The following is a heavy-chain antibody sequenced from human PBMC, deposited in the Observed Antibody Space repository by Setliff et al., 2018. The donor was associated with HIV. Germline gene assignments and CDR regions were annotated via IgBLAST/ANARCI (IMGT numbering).Heavy chain of an antibody. V-gene: IGHV4-34*01. CDR3: ARGGYYYGSGSSLNYYGMDV. J-gene: IGHJ6*02. CDR1: GGSFSGYY. D-gene: IGHD3-10*01. CDR2: INHSGST. Sequence: SETLSLTCAVYGGSFSGYYWSWIRQPPGKGLEWIGEINHSGSTNYNPSLKSRVTISVDTSKNQFSLKLSSVTAADTAVYYCARGGYYYGSGSSLNYYGMDVWGQGTTVTVPS.